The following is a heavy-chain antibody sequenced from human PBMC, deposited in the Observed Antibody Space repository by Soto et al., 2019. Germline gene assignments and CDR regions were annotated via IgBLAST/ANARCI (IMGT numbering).Heavy chain of an antibody. J-gene: IGHJ5*02. CDR3: ARDHWVGYCSGGSCENWFDP. CDR1: GFTFSSYG. D-gene: IGHD2-15*01. CDR2: ISYDGSNK. V-gene: IGHV3-30*03. Sequence: GGSLRLSCAASGFTFSSYGMHWVRQAPGKGLEWVAVISYDGSNKYYADSVKGRFTISRDNSKNTLYLQMNSLRAEDTAVYYCARDHWVGYCSGGSCENWFDPWGQGTLVTVSS.